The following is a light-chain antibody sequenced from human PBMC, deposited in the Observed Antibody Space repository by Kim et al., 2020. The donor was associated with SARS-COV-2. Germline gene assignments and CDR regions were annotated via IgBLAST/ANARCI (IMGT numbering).Light chain of an antibody. CDR2: WAS. V-gene: IGKV4-1*01. Sequence: DIVMTQSPDSLAVSLGERATINCKSSQSVLYSSNNENYLAWYQQKPGQPPKLLIYWASTRESGVPYRFSGSGSGTDFTLTISSLQAEDVAVYYCQQYHSAPRTFGQGTKVDIK. CDR3: QQYHSAPRT. CDR1: QSVLYSSNNENY. J-gene: IGKJ1*01.